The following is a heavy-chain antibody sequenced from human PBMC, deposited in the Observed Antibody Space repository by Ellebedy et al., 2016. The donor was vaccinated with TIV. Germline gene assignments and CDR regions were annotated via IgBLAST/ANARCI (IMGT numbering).Heavy chain of an antibody. J-gene: IGHJ6*03. Sequence: GGSLRLSXAASGFTFSSYGMHWVRQAPGKGLEWVSSISSSSNYIYYADSVKGRFTISRDNAKNSLYLQMNSLRAEDTAVYYCARSPGGPYYDFWSGYSYYMDVWGKGTTVTVSS. V-gene: IGHV3-21*01. D-gene: IGHD3-3*01. CDR1: GFTFSSYG. CDR3: ARSPGGPYYDFWSGYSYYMDV. CDR2: ISSSSNYI.